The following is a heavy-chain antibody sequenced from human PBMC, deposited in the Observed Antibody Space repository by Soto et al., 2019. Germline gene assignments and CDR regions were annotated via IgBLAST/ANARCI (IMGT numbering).Heavy chain of an antibody. V-gene: IGHV4-34*01. Sequence: SETLSLTCAVYGGSFSGYYWSWIRQLPGKGLEWIGEINHSGSTNYNPSLKSRVTISVDTSKNQFSLKLSSVTAADTAVYYCARGVASVAAAVPNVYFDYWGQGTLVTVSS. J-gene: IGHJ4*02. CDR3: ARGVASVAAAVPNVYFDY. CDR2: INHSGST. CDR1: GGSFSGYY. D-gene: IGHD6-13*01.